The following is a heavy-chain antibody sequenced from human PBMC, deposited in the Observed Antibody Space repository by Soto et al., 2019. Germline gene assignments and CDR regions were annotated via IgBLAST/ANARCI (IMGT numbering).Heavy chain of an antibody. D-gene: IGHD3-10*01. CDR2: INADNGNT. CDR3: ARDLYGSGSDLDY. Sequence: ASANVSCKASGLTFNTYTFHWVRQAPGQRLEWMGWINADNGNTEYSQKFQGRVTMTRDTSANTAYMELSSLRSEDTAVYYCARDLYGSGSDLDYCG. V-gene: IGHV1-3*01. J-gene: IGHJ4*01. CDR1: GLTFNTYT.